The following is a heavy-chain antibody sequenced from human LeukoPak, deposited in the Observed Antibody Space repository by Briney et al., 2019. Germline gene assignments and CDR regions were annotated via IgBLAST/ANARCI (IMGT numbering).Heavy chain of an antibody. V-gene: IGHV3-21*04. Sequence: GGSLRLSCAASGFTFSSYSMNWVRQAPGKGLEWVSSISSSSSYIYYADSVKGRFTISRDNAKNSLYLQMNSLRAEDTALYYCAKGTTFDAFDMWGQGTMVTVSS. J-gene: IGHJ3*02. D-gene: IGHD2/OR15-2a*01. CDR2: ISSSSSYI. CDR3: AKGTTFDAFDM. CDR1: GFTFSSYS.